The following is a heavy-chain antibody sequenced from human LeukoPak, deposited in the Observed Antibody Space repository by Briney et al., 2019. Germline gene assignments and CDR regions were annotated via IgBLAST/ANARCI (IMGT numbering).Heavy chain of an antibody. V-gene: IGHV3-66*01. D-gene: IGHD4-17*01. CDR3: ARSYGDPLFDY. CDR1: GFTVSSNY. Sequence: GGSLRLSCVGSGFTVSSNYMSWVRQAPGKGLEWVSVIYSSGSTFHADSVKGRFSISRDTSKNTLYLRMKSLRAEDTAVYYYARSYGDPLFDYWGQGTLVTVSA. CDR2: IYSSGST. J-gene: IGHJ4*02.